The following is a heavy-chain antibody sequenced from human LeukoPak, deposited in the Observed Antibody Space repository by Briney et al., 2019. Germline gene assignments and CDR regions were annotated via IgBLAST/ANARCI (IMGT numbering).Heavy chain of an antibody. CDR1: GFTFSSCA. J-gene: IGHJ6*03. Sequence: GGSLRLFCAVSGFTFSSCAMSWVRQAPGKGLEWVSGLTGSGGNTYYADSVKGRFTISRDNSKNTLSLQMNSLRAEDAAVYYCVKFRGIQHYNYHVDVWGKGTTVTVSS. V-gene: IGHV3-23*01. CDR2: LTGSGGNT. D-gene: IGHD3-10*01. CDR3: VKFRGIQHYNYHVDV.